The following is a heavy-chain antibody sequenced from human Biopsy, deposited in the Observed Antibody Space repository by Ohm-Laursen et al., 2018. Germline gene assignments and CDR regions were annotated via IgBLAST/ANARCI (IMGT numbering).Heavy chain of an antibody. CDR3: ARSVGIMAAPIDY. CDR1: GFRFSDYY. J-gene: IGHJ4*02. CDR2: INSVGTI. Sequence: SLRLSCTASGFRFSDYYMSWIRQAPGKGLEWVSNINSVGTIYYADSVRGRFTISRDNAKDSLYLQMNSLRVEDTAVYYCARSVGIMAAPIDYWGQGTLVTVSS. D-gene: IGHD3-16*01. V-gene: IGHV3-11*01.